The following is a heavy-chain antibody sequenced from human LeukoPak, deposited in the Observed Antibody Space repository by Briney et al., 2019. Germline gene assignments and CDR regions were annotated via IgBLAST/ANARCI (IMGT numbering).Heavy chain of an antibody. CDR1: GGTFSSYA. J-gene: IGHJ4*02. D-gene: IGHD2-2*01. V-gene: IGHV1-69*13. CDR3: ARVSGWAIPAPDSFDY. CDR2: IIPIFGTA. Sequence: GASVKVSCKASGGTFSSYAISWVRQAPGQGLEWMGGIIPIFGTANYAQKFQGRVTITADESTSTAYMELRSLRSDDTAVYYCARVSGWAIPAPDSFDYWGQGTLVTVSS.